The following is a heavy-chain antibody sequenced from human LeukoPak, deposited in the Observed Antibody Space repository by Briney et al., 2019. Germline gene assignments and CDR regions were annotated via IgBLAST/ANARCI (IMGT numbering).Heavy chain of an antibody. D-gene: IGHD6-6*01. CDR1: GGSISNYY. J-gene: IGHJ6*03. V-gene: IGHV4-59*01. CDR3: ARDWGVSARPGYMDV. CDR2: IYYSGST. Sequence: SETLSLTCTVSGGSISNYYWSWIRQPPGKGLEWIGYIYYSGSTKYNPSLKSRVTISVDTSKNQFSLRLSSVTAAHTAVYYCARDWGVSARPGYMDVWGKGTTVTVSS.